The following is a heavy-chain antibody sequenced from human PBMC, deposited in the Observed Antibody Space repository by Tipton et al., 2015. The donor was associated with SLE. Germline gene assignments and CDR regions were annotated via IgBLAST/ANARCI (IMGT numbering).Heavy chain of an antibody. CDR3: AGETRDFDY. CDR1: GGSFSGYY. Sequence: TLSLTCAVYGGSFSGYYWSWIRQPPGKGLEWIGEINHSGSTNYNPSLKSRVTISVDTSKNQFSLKLSSVTAADTAVYYCAGETRDFDYWAREPWSPSPQ. V-gene: IGHV4-34*01. D-gene: IGHD3-10*01. J-gene: IGHJ4*02. CDR2: INHSGST.